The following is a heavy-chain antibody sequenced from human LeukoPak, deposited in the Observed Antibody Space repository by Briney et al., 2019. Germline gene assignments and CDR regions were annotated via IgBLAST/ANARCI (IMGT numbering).Heavy chain of an antibody. J-gene: IGHJ5*02. V-gene: IGHV3-23*01. CDR3: AKRGLRGNWFHP. Sequence: QPGGSLTLSCATSGFTFNLYGIDSVRHDPGKWMGWVTSINGAGNSTNYADWLTARFTVSRDNSQNTLYLQMNSLRAEDTAVYYCAKRGLRGNWFHPWGQGTLVTVSS. D-gene: IGHD4-17*01. CDR1: GFTFNLYG. CDR2: INGAGNST.